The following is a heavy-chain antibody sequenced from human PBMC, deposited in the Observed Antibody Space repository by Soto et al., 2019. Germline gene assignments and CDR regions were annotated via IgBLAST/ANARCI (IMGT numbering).Heavy chain of an antibody. Sequence: SETLSLTCAVSGASISGSYYYWAWLRHSPGKGPEWIGSVFYTGFTSYSPSLESRVSVSVDTSKSQFSLKLSAVTAADTAVYYCATSQKGYNWNYFDHWGQGALVTVSS. V-gene: IGHV4-39*01. CDR1: GASISGSYYY. J-gene: IGHJ4*02. D-gene: IGHD1-20*01. CDR3: ATSQKGYNWNYFDH. CDR2: VFYTGFT.